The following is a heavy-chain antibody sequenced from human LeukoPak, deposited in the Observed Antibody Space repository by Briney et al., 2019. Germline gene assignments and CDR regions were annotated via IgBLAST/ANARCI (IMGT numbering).Heavy chain of an antibody. CDR3: ARDGDYYGSGNFDY. CDR1: GFTFSNYA. Sequence: GGSLRLSCAASGFTFSNYAMSWVRQAPGKGLEWVSAISGSGGRTDYADSVKGRFTISRDNSKNTLYLQMNSLRAEDTAVYYCARDGDYYGSGNFDYWGQGTLVTVSS. J-gene: IGHJ4*02. D-gene: IGHD3-10*01. CDR2: ISGSGGRT. V-gene: IGHV3-23*01.